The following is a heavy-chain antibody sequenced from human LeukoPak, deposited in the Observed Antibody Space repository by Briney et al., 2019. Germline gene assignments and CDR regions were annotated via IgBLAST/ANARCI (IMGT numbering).Heavy chain of an antibody. CDR1: GYTFTSYY. D-gene: IGHD1-26*01. J-gene: IGHJ3*02. CDR2: INPSGGST. Sequence: ASVKVSCKASGYTFTSYYMHWVRQAPGQGLEWMGIINPSGGSTSYAQKFQGRVTITRDTSASTAYMELSSLRSEDMAVYYCARVEIGDSGSPTSAFDIWGQGTMVTVSS. V-gene: IGHV1-46*01. CDR3: ARVEIGDSGSPTSAFDI.